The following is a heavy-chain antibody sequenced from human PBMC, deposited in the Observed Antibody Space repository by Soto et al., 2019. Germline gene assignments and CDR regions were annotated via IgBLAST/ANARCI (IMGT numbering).Heavy chain of an antibody. V-gene: IGHV1-2*04. CDR3: ATTDSNRFNWFDP. CDR2: INPNSGGT. J-gene: IGHJ5*02. CDR1: GYTFTGYY. D-gene: IGHD4-17*01. Sequence: ASVKVSCKASGYTFTGYYMHWVRQAPGQGLEWMGWINPNSGGTNYAQKFQGWVTMTRDTSISTAYMELSRLRSDDTAVYYCATTDSNRFNWFDPWGQGTLVTVS.